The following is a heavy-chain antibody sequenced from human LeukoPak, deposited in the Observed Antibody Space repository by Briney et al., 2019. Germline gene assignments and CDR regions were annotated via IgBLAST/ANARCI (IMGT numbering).Heavy chain of an antibody. CDR3: ARDLAPYCSGGRCSTFDS. V-gene: IGHV3-53*01. J-gene: IGHJ4*02. CDR2: IYSGGST. CDR1: GFTVSSNY. Sequence: GGSLRLSCAASGFTVSSNYMSWVRQAPGKGLEWVSVIYSGGSTYYADSVKGRFTISRDNSKNTLYLQMNSLRAEDTAVYYCARDLAPYCSGGRCSTFDSWGQGTLVTVSS. D-gene: IGHD2-15*01.